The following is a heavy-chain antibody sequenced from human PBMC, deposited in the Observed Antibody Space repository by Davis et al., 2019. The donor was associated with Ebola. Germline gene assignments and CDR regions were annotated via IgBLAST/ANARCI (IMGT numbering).Heavy chain of an antibody. Sequence: ASVKVSCKASGYTFTTYGISWVRQAPGQGLEWMGWISAYYGTTNYAQSLQGRVTMTRDTSTSTAHMELRGLRSDDTTVYYCAREAEVDGSIFFLHWGQGTLVTVSS. V-gene: IGHV1-18*01. CDR3: AREAEVDGSIFFLH. CDR2: ISAYYGTT. J-gene: IGHJ1*01. D-gene: IGHD3-10*01. CDR1: GYTFTTYG.